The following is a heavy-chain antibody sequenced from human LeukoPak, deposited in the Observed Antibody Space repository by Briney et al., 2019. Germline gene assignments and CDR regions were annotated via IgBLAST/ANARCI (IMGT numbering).Heavy chain of an antibody. CDR1: GGSISSYY. CDR2: MYYSGST. Sequence: NTSETLSLTCTVSGGSISSYYWSWIRQPPGKGLEWIGYMYYSGSTKYNPSLKSRVTISVDTSKNQFSLKLSSVTAADTAVYYCATYYDSSGYYFRWGQGTLVTVSS. CDR3: ATYYDSSGYYFR. V-gene: IGHV4-59*12. D-gene: IGHD3-22*01. J-gene: IGHJ4*02.